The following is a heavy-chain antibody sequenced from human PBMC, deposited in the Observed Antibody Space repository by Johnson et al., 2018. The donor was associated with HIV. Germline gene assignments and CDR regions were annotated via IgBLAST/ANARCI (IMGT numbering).Heavy chain of an antibody. CDR2: ISWNSGTI. V-gene: IGHV3-9*01. CDR1: GFTFDDYA. J-gene: IGHJ3*02. Sequence: VQVVESGGGLVQPGRSLRLSCAASGFTFDDYAMHWVRQAPGRGLEWVSGISWNSGTIGYADSVKGRFTISRDNAKNSLSLQMNSLKTEDTALDYCAKERAYYDGSGISGNAFDIWGQGTMVTVSS. CDR3: AKERAYYDGSGISGNAFDI. D-gene: IGHD3-10*01.